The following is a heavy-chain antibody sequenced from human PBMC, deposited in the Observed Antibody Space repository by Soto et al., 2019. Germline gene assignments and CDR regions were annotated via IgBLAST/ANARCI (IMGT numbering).Heavy chain of an antibody. Sequence: SETLSLTCTVSGGSISSYYWSWIRQPPGKGLEWIGYIYYSGSTNYNPSLKSRVTISVDTSKNQFSLKLSSVTAADTAVYYCARELRDFDWSDYYGMDVWGQGTTVTVSS. J-gene: IGHJ6*02. D-gene: IGHD3-9*01. CDR1: GGSISSYY. V-gene: IGHV4-59*01. CDR3: ARELRDFDWSDYYGMDV. CDR2: IYYSGST.